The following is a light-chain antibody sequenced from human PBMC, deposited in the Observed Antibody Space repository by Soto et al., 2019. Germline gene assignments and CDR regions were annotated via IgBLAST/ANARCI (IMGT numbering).Light chain of an antibody. CDR3: LQDYNYPRA. V-gene: IGKV1-6*01. CDR2: GAS. J-gene: IGKJ1*01. CDR1: QGIRTD. Sequence: AIQMTQSPSYLSASVGDSVTITCRASQGIRTDLGWYQQKPGKAPQLLIYGASSLQSGVPSRFSGSGSGTDFTLTISRLQPEDFATYYCLQDYNYPRAFGQGTKVDIK.